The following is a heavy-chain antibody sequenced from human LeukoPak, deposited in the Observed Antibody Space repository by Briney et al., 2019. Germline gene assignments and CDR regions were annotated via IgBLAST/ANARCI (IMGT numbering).Heavy chain of an antibody. CDR3: ARGGYDFWSGYFNFDY. Sequence: KPSETLSLTCAVYGGSFSGYYWSWIRQPPGKGLEWIGEINHSGSTNYNPSLKSRVTISVDTSKNQFSLKLSSVTAADTAVYYCARGGYDFWSGYFNFDYWGQGTLVTVSS. J-gene: IGHJ4*02. D-gene: IGHD3-3*01. CDR1: GGSFSGYY. V-gene: IGHV4-34*01. CDR2: INHSGST.